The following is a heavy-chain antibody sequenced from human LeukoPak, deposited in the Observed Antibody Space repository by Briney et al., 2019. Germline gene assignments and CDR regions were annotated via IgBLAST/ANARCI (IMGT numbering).Heavy chain of an antibody. Sequence: SETLSLTCTVSGGSISSGSYYWSWIRQPAGKGLEWIGRIYTSGSTNYNPSLKSRVTISVDTSKNQFSLKLSSVTAADTAVYYCARGYYDILTGYYGLDYWGQGTLVTVSS. CDR1: GGSISSGSYY. CDR2: IYTSGST. D-gene: IGHD3-9*01. V-gene: IGHV4-61*02. J-gene: IGHJ4*02. CDR3: ARGYYDILTGYYGLDY.